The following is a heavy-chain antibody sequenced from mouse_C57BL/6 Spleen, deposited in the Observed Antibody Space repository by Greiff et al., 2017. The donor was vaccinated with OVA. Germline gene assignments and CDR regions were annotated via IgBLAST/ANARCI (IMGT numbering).Heavy chain of an antibody. CDR1: SFSFMSSA. D-gene: IGHD1-2*01. J-gene: IGHJ4*01. CDR2: FTMYSDAT. V-gene: IGHV1-49*01. CDR3: ARGRGPTADYAMDY. Sequence: QVQLQQSGAELVRPWSSVTFSFPYSSFSFMSSAMHWVKQRPGHGLEWIGSFTMYSDATEYSENFKGKATLTANTSSSTAYMELSSLTSEDSAVYYCARGRGPTADYAMDYWGQGTSVTVSS.